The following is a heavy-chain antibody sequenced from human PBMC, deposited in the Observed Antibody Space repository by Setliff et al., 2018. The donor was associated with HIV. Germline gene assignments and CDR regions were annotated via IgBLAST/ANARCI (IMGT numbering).Heavy chain of an antibody. CDR1: GGSISSGVYY. CDR3: TRGREYYET. J-gene: IGHJ4*02. Sequence: SETLSLTCTVSGGSISSGVYYWSWIRQHPGTGLEWIGYVYNSENTYYNQSLKSRVTISVDTSKNQFSLKLNSVTAADTALYYCTRGREYYETWGQGTLVTVSS. D-gene: IGHD3-22*01. CDR2: VYNSENT. V-gene: IGHV4-31*03.